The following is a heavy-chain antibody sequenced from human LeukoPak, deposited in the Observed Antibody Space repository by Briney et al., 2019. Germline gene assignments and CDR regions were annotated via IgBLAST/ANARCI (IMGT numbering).Heavy chain of an antibody. V-gene: IGHV4-4*07. CDR1: GGSISSYY. D-gene: IGHD3-22*01. CDR3: ARLYDSSGYTNWLDP. CDR2: IYTSGST. J-gene: IGHJ5*02. Sequence: PSETLSLTCTVSGGSISSYYWSWIRQPAGKGLEWIGRIYTSGSTNYNPSLKSRVTMSVDTSKNQFSLKLSSVTAADTAVYHCARLYDSSGYTNWLDPWGQGTLVTVSS.